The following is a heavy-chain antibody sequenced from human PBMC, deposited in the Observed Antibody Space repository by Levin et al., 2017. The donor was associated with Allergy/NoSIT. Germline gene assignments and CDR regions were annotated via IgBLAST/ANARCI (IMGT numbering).Heavy chain of an antibody. CDR1: GFTFDDYA. D-gene: IGHD4-11*01. Sequence: SLKISCAASGFTFDDYAMHWVRQAPGKGLEWVSGISWNSGSIGYADSVKGRFTISRDNAKNSLYLQMNSLRAEDTALYYCAKGTGMTTVTTDYWGQGTLVTVSS. J-gene: IGHJ4*02. V-gene: IGHV3-9*01. CDR2: ISWNSGSI. CDR3: AKGTGMTTVTTDY.